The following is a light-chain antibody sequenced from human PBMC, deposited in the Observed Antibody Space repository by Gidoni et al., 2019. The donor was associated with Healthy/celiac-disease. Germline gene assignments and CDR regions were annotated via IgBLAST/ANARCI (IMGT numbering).Light chain of an antibody. CDR1: KLGDKY. Sequence: SYELTQPPSVSVSPGQTASITCSGDKLGDKYACWYQQKPGQSPVLVIYQDSKRPSGIPDRFSGSHSGNTATLTISGTQAMDEADYYCQAWDGSSVVFGGGTKLTVL. CDR3: QAWDGSSVV. J-gene: IGLJ2*01. CDR2: QDS. V-gene: IGLV3-1*01.